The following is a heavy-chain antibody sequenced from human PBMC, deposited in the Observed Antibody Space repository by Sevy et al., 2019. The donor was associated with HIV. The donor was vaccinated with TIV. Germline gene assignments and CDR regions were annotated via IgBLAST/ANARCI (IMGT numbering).Heavy chain of an antibody. CDR2: IFKSGDVT. J-gene: IGHJ3*02. CDR3: AGARYDSSGSFDAFDI. V-gene: IGHV3-23*01. D-gene: IGHD3-22*01. CDR1: GFTLRTYA. Sequence: GGSLRLSCVASGFTLRTYAMNWVRQAPGKGLKWVSTIFKSGDVTYYADSVKGRFTIARDNSKNTVYLHMNSLRAEDTALYFCAGARYDSSGSFDAFDIWGQGTMATVSS.